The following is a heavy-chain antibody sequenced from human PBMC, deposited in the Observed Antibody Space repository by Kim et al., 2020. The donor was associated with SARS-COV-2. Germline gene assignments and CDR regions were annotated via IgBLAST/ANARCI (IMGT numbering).Heavy chain of an antibody. D-gene: IGHD2-15*01. CDR1: GGSISSGGYS. CDR3: ARGGSYCSGGSCPNDAFDI. J-gene: IGHJ3*02. CDR2: IYHSGST. Sequence: SETLSLTCAVSGGSISSGGYSWSWIRQPPGKGLEWIGYIYHSGSTYYNPSLKSRVTISVDRSKNQFSLKLSSVTAADTAVYYCARGGSYCSGGSCPNDAFDIWGQGTMVTVSS. V-gene: IGHV4-30-2*01.